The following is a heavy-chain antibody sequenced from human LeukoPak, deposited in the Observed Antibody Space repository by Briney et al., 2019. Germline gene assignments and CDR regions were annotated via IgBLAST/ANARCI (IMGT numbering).Heavy chain of an antibody. CDR1: GFTFSSYA. J-gene: IGHJ6*02. D-gene: IGHD3-10*01. V-gene: IGHV3-23*01. CDR2: ISGSGGST. Sequence: GGSLRLSCAASGFTFSSYAMSWVRQAPGRGLEWVSAISGSGGSTYYADSVKGRFTISRDNSKNTLYLQMNSLRAEDTAVYYCAKPMVRGFSHYYGMDVWGQGTTVTVSS. CDR3: AKPMVRGFSHYYGMDV.